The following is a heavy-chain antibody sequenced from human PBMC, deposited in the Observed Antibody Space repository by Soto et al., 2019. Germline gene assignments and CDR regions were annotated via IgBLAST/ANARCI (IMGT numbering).Heavy chain of an antibody. J-gene: IGHJ6*02. Sequence: SETLSLTCTVSGGSFSSGSYYWTWIRQPPGKGLEWIGYIYYSGSTNYNPTLKSRVTISLDTSNNQFSLRLSSVTDADTAVYYCARTFCSTTSCQAHDMDVWGQGTTVTVSS. CDR3: ARTFCSTTSCQAHDMDV. D-gene: IGHD2-2*01. V-gene: IGHV4-61*01. CDR1: GGSFSSGSYY. CDR2: IYYSGST.